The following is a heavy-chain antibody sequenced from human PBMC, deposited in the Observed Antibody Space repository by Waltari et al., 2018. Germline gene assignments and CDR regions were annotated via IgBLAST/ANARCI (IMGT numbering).Heavy chain of an antibody. CDR1: GYPFNRFG. CDR2: INPNSETP. J-gene: IGHJ6*02. Sequence: QLVQSGSELKSPGASVKVSCKASGYPFNRFGINWVRQAPGQGLEWMGWINPNSETPAYAQDFRGRFVFSLDTSASTAYLQISSLKADDTAVYYCARDGASSSRGYYYALDVWGQGTTVTVSS. V-gene: IGHV7-4-1*02. CDR3: ARDGASSSRGYYYALDV. D-gene: IGHD3-22*01.